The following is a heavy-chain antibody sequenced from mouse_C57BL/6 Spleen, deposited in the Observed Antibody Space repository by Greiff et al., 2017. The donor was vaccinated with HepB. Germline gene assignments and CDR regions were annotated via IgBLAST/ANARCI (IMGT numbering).Heavy chain of an antibody. CDR1: GYTFTSYW. V-gene: IGHV1-72*01. Sequence: QVQLQQPGAELVKPGASVKLSCTASGYTFTSYWMHWVKQRPGRGLEWIGRIVPNSGGTKYNEKFKSKATLTVDKPSSTAYMQLSSLTSEDSAVYYCARSNYGSSYWFAYWGQGTLVTVSA. CDR3: ARSNYGSSYWFAY. J-gene: IGHJ3*01. CDR2: IVPNSGGT. D-gene: IGHD1-1*01.